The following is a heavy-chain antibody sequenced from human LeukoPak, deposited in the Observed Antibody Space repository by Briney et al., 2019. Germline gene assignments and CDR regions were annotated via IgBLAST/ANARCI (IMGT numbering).Heavy chain of an antibody. J-gene: IGHJ3*02. D-gene: IGHD6-13*01. Sequence: GGSLRLSCAASGFTFDDYAMHWVRRAPGKGLEWVSGISWNSGSIGYADSVKGRFTISRDNAKNSLYLQMNSLRAEDTALYYCAKDTAPDSGYSSSWRHGNAFDIWGQGTMVTVSS. CDR2: ISWNSGSI. CDR3: AKDTAPDSGYSSSWRHGNAFDI. CDR1: GFTFDDYA. V-gene: IGHV3-9*01.